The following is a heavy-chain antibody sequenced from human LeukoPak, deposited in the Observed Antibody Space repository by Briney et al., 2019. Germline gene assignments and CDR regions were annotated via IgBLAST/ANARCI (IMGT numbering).Heavy chain of an antibody. J-gene: IGHJ5*02. CDR2: IHHNGRT. V-gene: IGHV4-59*01. Sequence: SETLSLTCTVSGGSMSSYYWSWFRRPPGQGLEWIAYIHHNGRTNYNPSLRSRVTISLDTSENQFSLKVTSLTAADTAVYYCARGYSSGWYEGWFDPWGQGTRVTVSS. CDR1: GGSMSSYY. CDR3: ARGYSSGWYEGWFDP. D-gene: IGHD6-19*01.